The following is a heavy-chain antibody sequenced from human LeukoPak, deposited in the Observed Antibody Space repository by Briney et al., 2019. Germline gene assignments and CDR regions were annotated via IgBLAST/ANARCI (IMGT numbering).Heavy chain of an antibody. J-gene: IGHJ4*02. Sequence: PGGSLRLSCAASGITSDDHAMHWVRQAPGKGLEWVSGINWNSDSIVYADSVEGRFTISRDNAKNTLYLQMNSLRSEDTAVYYCARVTYGFYLFDYWGQGTLVTVSS. D-gene: IGHD2-21*02. CDR1: GITSDDHA. V-gene: IGHV3-9*02. CDR2: INWNSDSI. CDR3: ARVTYGFYLFDY.